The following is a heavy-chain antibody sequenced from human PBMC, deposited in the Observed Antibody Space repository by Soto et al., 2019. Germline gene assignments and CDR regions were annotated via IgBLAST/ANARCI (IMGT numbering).Heavy chain of an antibody. CDR3: AKRPGYRSSYDF. CDR1: GFTFSSYG. CDR2: ISGSGSGDST. Sequence: SCAASGFTFSSYGMSWVRQAPGKGLEWVSAISGSGSGDSTYYADSVKGRFTISRDNSKNTLYLQMNSLRAEDTAVYYCAKRPGYRSSYDFWGQGILVT. V-gene: IGHV3-23*01. J-gene: IGHJ4*02. D-gene: IGHD6-13*01.